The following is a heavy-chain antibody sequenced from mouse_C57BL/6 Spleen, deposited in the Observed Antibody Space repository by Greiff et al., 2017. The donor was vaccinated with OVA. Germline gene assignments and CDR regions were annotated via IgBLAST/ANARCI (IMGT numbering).Heavy chain of an antibody. V-gene: IGHV1-54*01. Sequence: SGAELVRPGTSVKVSCKASGYAFTNYLIEWVKQRPGQGLEWIGVINPGSGGTNYNEKFKGKATLTADKSSSTAYMQLSSLTSEDSAVYFCAKGYYSNGDYWYFDVWGTGTTVTVSS. CDR2: INPGSGGT. D-gene: IGHD2-5*01. CDR3: AKGYYSNGDYWYFDV. J-gene: IGHJ1*03. CDR1: GYAFTNYL.